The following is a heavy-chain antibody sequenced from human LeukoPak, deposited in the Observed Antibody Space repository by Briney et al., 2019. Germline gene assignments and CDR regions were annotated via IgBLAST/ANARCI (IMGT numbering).Heavy chain of an antibody. CDR1: GFTFDDYG. CDR3: ARMGLWFGEFLSYFDY. V-gene: IGHV3-20*04. CDR2: IKWNGGST. D-gene: IGHD3-10*01. J-gene: IGHJ4*02. Sequence: GGSLRLSCAASGFTFDDYGMSWVRQAPGKGLEWVSGIKWNGGSTGYADPVKGRFTISRDNAKNSLYLQMNSLRAEDTALYYCARMGLWFGEFLSYFDYWGQGTRVTVSS.